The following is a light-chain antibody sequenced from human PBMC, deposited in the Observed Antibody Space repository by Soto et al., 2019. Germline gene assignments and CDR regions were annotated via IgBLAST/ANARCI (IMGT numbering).Light chain of an antibody. V-gene: IGKV1-5*03. CDR1: QSISSW. CDR2: KAS. Sequence: DIQMTQSPSTLSASVGDRVTITCRASQSISSWLAWYQQKPGKAPKLLIYKASKFDSGGTSRVSGSGFGTEVTLTISSLQPDDFATYHCQQYNSYSWTFGQGTKVEIK. J-gene: IGKJ1*01. CDR3: QQYNSYSWT.